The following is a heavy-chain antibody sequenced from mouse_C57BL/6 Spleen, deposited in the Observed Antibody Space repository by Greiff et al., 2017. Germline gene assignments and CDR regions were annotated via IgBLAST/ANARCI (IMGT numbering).Heavy chain of an antibody. CDR3: ALLGSSYAMDY. J-gene: IGHJ4*01. D-gene: IGHD1-1*01. CDR2: IHPNSGST. V-gene: IGHV1-64*01. Sequence: QVQLQQPGAELVKPGASVKLSCKASGYTFTSYWMHWVKQRPGQGLEWIGMIHPNSGSTNYNEKFKSKATLTVDKSSSTAYMQLSSLTSEDYAVYYCALLGSSYAMDYWGQGTSVTVSS. CDR1: GYTFTSYW.